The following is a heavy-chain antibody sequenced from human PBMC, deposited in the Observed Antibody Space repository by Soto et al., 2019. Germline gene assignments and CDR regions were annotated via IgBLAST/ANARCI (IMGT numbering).Heavy chain of an antibody. Sequence: LRLSCAASGFTFSSYGMHWVRQAPGKGLEWVAVISYDGSNKYYADSVKGRFTISRDNSKNTLYLQMNSLRAEDTAVYYCAKDDFGEFTLYGMDVWGQGTTVTVSS. CDR3: AKDDFGEFTLYGMDV. CDR1: GFTFSSYG. V-gene: IGHV3-30*18. CDR2: ISYDGSNK. J-gene: IGHJ6*02. D-gene: IGHD3-10*01.